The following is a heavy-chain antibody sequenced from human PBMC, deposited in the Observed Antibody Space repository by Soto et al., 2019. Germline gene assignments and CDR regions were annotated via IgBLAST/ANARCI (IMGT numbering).Heavy chain of an antibody. Sequence: SGPTLVNPTETLTLTCTVSGFSLSNARMGVSWIRQPPGKALEWLAHIFSNDEKSYSTSLKSRLTISKDTSKSQVVLTMTNMDPVDTATYYCARDIVVVPAAIRYFDYWGQGTMVTVSS. J-gene: IGHJ4*02. V-gene: IGHV2-26*01. CDR2: IFSNDEK. D-gene: IGHD2-2*02. CDR3: ARDIVVVPAAIRYFDY. CDR1: GFSLSNARMG.